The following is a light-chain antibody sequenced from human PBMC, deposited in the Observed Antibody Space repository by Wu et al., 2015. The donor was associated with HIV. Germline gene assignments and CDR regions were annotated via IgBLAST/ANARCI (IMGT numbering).Light chain of an antibody. CDR2: GVS. CDR1: QSIGDN. V-gene: IGKV3-15*01. J-gene: IGKJ1*01. Sequence: EIVMTQSPATLSVFPGERATLSCRASQSIGDNLAWYQQKPGQAPRLLIYGVSTRATGIPARFSGSGSGTDFTLTISRLEPEDFAVYYCQQYGSSPWTFGQGTKVEIK. CDR3: QQYGSSPWT.